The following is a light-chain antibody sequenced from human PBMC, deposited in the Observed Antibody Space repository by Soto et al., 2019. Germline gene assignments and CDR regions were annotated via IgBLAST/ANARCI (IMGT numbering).Light chain of an antibody. V-gene: IGKV3-11*01. Sequence: EIVLTQSPATLSLSPGERATLSCRASQSVSSYLAWYQQKPGQAPRLLIYDASNRATGIPARFSGSGSGTDFTLTIGSLEPEDFAVYYCQQRSSWPITFGPGTKVDIK. J-gene: IGKJ3*01. CDR1: QSVSSY. CDR3: QQRSSWPIT. CDR2: DAS.